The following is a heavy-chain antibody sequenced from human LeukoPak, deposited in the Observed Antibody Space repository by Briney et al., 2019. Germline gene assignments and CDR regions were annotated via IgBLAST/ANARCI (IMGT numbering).Heavy chain of an antibody. J-gene: IGHJ6*02. V-gene: IGHV4-59*08. D-gene: IGHD6-19*01. Sequence: SETLSLTCTVSGGFISSYYWSWIRQPPGKGLEWIGYIYYSGSTNYNPSLKSRVTISVDTSKNQFSLKLSSVTAADTAVYYCARRVAGGIYGMDVWGQGTTVTVSS. CDR2: IYYSGST. CDR1: GGFISSYY. CDR3: ARRVAGGIYGMDV.